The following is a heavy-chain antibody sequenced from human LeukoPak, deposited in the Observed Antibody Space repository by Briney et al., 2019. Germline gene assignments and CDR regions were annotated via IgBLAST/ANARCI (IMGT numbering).Heavy chain of an antibody. CDR3: ARDGSPPTWYYYGMDV. J-gene: IGHJ6*02. CDR2: IYTSGST. CDR1: GGSISSYY. D-gene: IGHD2-15*01. V-gene: IGHV4-4*07. Sequence: SETLSLTCTVSGGSISSYYWSWIRQPAGKGLEWIGRIYTSGSTNYNPSLKSRVTMSVDTSKNQFSLKLSSVTSADTAVYYCARDGSPPTWYYYGMDVWGQGTTVTVSS.